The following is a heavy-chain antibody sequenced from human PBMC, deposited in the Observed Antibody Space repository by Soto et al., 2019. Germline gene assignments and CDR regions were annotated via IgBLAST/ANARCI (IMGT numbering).Heavy chain of an antibody. D-gene: IGHD6-13*01. Sequence: GGSLRLSCAASGFTFSSYAMHWVRQAPGKGLEWVAVISYDGSNKYYADSVKGRFTISRDNSKNTLYLQMNSLRAEDTAVYYCATSPLSSSWYGYFQHWGQGTLVTVSS. CDR2: ISYDGSNK. V-gene: IGHV3-30-3*01. J-gene: IGHJ1*01. CDR1: GFTFSSYA. CDR3: ATSPLSSSWYGYFQH.